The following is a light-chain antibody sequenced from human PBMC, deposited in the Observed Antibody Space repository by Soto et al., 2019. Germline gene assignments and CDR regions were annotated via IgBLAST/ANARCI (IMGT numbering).Light chain of an antibody. CDR3: QQYDSSPWT. CDR2: IAS. V-gene: IGKV3-20*01. J-gene: IGKJ1*01. Sequence: EIVLTQSPGTLSLSPGERATLSCRASQSVSSNHLAWYQQKTGQTPRLLIYIASNRAPGIPDRFSGSGSGTHFTLTFGRVEPEDFAVYYCQQYDSSPWTFGQGTKVEIK. CDR1: QSVSSNH.